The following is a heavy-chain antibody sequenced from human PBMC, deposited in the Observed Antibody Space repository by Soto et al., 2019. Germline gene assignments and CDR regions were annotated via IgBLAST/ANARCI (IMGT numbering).Heavy chain of an antibody. J-gene: IGHJ4*02. Sequence: QLQLQESGPGLVKPSETLSLTCTVSGGSISSRSHYWGWIRQSPGKHLEWIGSSYYRGSTHYNPSLKTRGTISVDTSKNQVSLKVYSVTAADTAVYYSATADGFGVVTPFFEYWGQGILVTVSS. D-gene: IGHD3-3*01. V-gene: IGHV4-39*01. CDR3: ATADGFGVVTPFFEY. CDR2: SYYRGST. CDR1: GGSISSRSHY.